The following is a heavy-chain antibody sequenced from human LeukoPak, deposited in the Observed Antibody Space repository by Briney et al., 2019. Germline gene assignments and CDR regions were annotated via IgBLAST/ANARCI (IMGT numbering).Heavy chain of an antibody. CDR3: ASVNRMVRGVINYYYGMDV. CDR1: GYTFTSYG. V-gene: IGHV1-18*01. D-gene: IGHD3-10*01. Sequence: ASVKVSCKASGYTFTSYGISWVRQAPEQGLEWMGWISAYNGNTNYAQKLQGRVTMTTDTSTSTAYMELRSLRSDDTAVYYCASVNRMVRGVINYYYGMDVWGQGTTVTVSS. CDR2: ISAYNGNT. J-gene: IGHJ6*02.